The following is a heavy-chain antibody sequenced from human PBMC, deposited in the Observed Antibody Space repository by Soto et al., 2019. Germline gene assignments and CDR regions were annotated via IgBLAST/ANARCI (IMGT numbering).Heavy chain of an antibody. CDR2: ISSGGTYQ. V-gene: IGHV3-30-3*01. J-gene: IGHJ4*02. Sequence: GCMKISFVASRVSFCSCAMHWIRPRPGRGLEWMAVISSGGTYQSYSDSVRVRFTISRDNSNNTLYAQIDNLTTADTGVFYCAREWNYRFDYWSQGTLVPVSS. CDR3: AREWNYRFDY. CDR1: RVSFCSCA. D-gene: IGHD3-16*02.